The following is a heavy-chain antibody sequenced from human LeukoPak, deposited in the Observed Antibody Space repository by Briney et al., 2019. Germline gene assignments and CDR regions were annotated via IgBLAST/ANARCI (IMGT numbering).Heavy chain of an antibody. CDR1: GFTFSTYS. J-gene: IGHJ4*02. D-gene: IGHD1-26*01. Sequence: PGGSLRLSCAASGFTFSTYSMNWVRQAPGKGLEWVAYISSSSSTIYYADSVKGRFTISRDNAKNSLYLQMNSLRAEETAVYYCARDRGSYSIDYWGQGTLVTVSS. V-gene: IGHV3-48*04. CDR2: ISSSSSTI. CDR3: ARDRGSYSIDY.